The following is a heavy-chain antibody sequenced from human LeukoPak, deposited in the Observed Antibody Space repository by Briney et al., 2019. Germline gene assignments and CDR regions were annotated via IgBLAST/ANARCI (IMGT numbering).Heavy chain of an antibody. D-gene: IGHD2-2*01. Sequence: SQTLSLTCAISGDSVSSKSVTGNWIRQAPSRGLEWLGRTYYRSTWYNDYAVSVRGRITVNPDTSKNQFSLHLNSVTPEDTAVYYCARRLTQYDCFDPWGQGILVTVSS. CDR2: TYYRSTWYN. V-gene: IGHV6-1*01. CDR1: GDSVSSKSVT. CDR3: ARRLTQYDCFDP. J-gene: IGHJ5*02.